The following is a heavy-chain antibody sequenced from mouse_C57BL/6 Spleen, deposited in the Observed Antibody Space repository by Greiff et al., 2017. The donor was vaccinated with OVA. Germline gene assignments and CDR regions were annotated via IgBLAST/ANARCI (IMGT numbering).Heavy chain of an antibody. Sequence: QVQLQPPWAELVRPGSSVKLSCKASGYTFTSYWMDWVKQRPGQGLEWIGNIYPSDSETHYNQKFKDKATLTVDKSSSTAYMQLSSLTSEDSAVYYCARLDTTVVGGYYFDYWGQGTTLTVSS. CDR1: GYTFTSYW. J-gene: IGHJ2*01. D-gene: IGHD1-1*01. V-gene: IGHV1-61*01. CDR3: ARLDTTVVGGYYFDY. CDR2: IYPSDSET.